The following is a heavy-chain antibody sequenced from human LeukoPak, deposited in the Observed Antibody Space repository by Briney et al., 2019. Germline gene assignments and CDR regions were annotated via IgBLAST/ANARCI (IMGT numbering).Heavy chain of an antibody. D-gene: IGHD6-13*01. CDR3: ARAPLIAAADSNWFDP. Sequence: SETLSLTCAVSGGSISSGSYYWSWIRQPAGKGLEWIGRIYTSGSTNYNPTLKSRVTISVDTSKNQFSLKLSSVTAADTAVYYCARAPLIAAADSNWFDPWGQGTLVTVSS. CDR1: GGSISSGSYY. CDR2: IYTSGST. V-gene: IGHV4-61*02. J-gene: IGHJ5*02.